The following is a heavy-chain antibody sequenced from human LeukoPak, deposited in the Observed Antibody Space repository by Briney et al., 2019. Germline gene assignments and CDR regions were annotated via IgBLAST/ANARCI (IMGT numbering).Heavy chain of an antibody. Sequence: ASVKVSCKASGYTFTGYYMHWVRQAPGQGLEWMGWINTNTGNPTYAQGFTGRFVFSLDTSVSTAYLQISSLKAEDTAVYYCARDMWFGELSEGWFDPWGQGTLVTVSS. V-gene: IGHV7-4-1*02. CDR3: ARDMWFGELSEGWFDP. J-gene: IGHJ5*02. CDR1: GYTFTGYY. CDR2: INTNTGNP. D-gene: IGHD3-10*01.